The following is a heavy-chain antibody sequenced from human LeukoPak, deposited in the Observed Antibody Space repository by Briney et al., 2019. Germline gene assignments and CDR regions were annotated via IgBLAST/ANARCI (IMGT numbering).Heavy chain of an antibody. J-gene: IGHJ6*02. D-gene: IGHD4-23*01. CDR2: IYSGGST. V-gene: IGHV3-53*01. CDR1: GFTVSSNY. Sequence: AGGSLRLSCAASGFTVSSNYMNWVRQAPGKGPEWVSVIYSGGSTYYADSVKGRFTISRDNSKNTLYLQMNSLRAEDTAVYYCARDKAPPDYGGNSGAYYYGMDVWGQGTTVTVSS. CDR3: ARDKAPPDYGGNSGAYYYGMDV.